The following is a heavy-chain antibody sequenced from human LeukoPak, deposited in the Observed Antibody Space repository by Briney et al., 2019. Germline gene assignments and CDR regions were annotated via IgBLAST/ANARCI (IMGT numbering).Heavy chain of an antibody. CDR2: IDHSGST. CDR1: GGSFSGYY. D-gene: IGHD2-15*01. Sequence: SETLSLTCAVYGGSFSGYYWSWIRQPPGKGLEWIGEIDHSGSTNYNPSLKSRVTISVDTSKNQFSLKLSSVTAADTAVYYCARVILGDAFDIWGQGTMVTVSS. CDR3: ARVILGDAFDI. V-gene: IGHV4-34*01. J-gene: IGHJ3*02.